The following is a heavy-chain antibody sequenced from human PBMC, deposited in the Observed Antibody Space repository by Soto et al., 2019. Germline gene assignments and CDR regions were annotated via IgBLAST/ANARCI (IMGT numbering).Heavy chain of an antibody. D-gene: IGHD6-19*01. CDR2: IYYSGST. J-gene: IGHJ4*02. CDR1: GGSISSGDYY. CDR3: ARGGQWLVPEFDY. V-gene: IGHV4-30-4*01. Sequence: SETLSLPCPVSGGSISSGDYYWSWIRQPPGKGLEWIGYIYYSGSTYYNPSLKSRVTISVDTSKNQFSLKLSSVTAADTAVYYCARGGQWLVPEFDYWGQGTLVTVSS.